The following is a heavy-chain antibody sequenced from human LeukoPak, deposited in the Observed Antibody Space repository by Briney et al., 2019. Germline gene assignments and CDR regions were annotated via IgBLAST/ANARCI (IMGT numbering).Heavy chain of an antibody. D-gene: IGHD3-9*01. V-gene: IGHV4-61*02. Sequence: PSETLSLTCTVSGGSISSGSYYWSWIRQPAGKGLEWIGRIYTSGSTNYNPSLKSRVTISVDASKNQFSLKLSSVTAADTAVYYCARGGTILTGYFLPFDFWGQGSLVTVSS. CDR1: GGSISSGSYY. CDR2: IYTSGST. J-gene: IGHJ4*02. CDR3: ARGGTILTGYFLPFDF.